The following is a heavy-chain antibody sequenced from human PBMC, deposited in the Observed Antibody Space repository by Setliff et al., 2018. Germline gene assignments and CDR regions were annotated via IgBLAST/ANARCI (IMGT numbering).Heavy chain of an antibody. J-gene: IGHJ3*02. D-gene: IGHD3-3*01. Sequence: PGGSLRLSCAASGFTFSSYSMNWVRQAPGKGLEWVSSISSSSSYIYYADSVKGRFTISRDNAKNSLYLQMNSLRAEDKAVYYCTLFGDRDTLDMWGQGTMVTVSS. V-gene: IGHV3-21*01. CDR1: GFTFSSYS. CDR3: TLFGDRDTLDM. CDR2: ISSSSSYI.